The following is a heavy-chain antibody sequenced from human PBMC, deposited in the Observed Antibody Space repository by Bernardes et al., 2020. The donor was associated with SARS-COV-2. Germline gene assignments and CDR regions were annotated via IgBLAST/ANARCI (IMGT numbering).Heavy chain of an antibody. J-gene: IGHJ4*02. CDR1: GFTFSSYN. CDR3: ASGANSLFL. V-gene: IGHV3-48*02. Sequence: GGSLRLSCAASGFTFSSYNMNWVRQAPGKGLEFVSHISGSSTTIYYADSVEGRFTISRDNAKNSLYLQMNSLRDEDTAVYYCASGANSLFLWGQGTLVTVSS. CDR2: ISGSSTTI. D-gene: IGHD7-27*01.